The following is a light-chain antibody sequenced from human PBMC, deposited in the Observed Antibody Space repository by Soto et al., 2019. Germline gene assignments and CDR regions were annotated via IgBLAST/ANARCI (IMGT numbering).Light chain of an antibody. J-gene: IGLJ3*02. CDR2: GDS. Sequence: QSVLTQPPSVSGAAGQRVTISCTGSSSNIGAGFDVSWYQQLPGTAPKLLIFGDSNRPSGVTDRFSGSKSGASASLAISGLQAEDEAGYYCQSYDSSLSGSVFGGGTQLTVL. CDR3: QSYDSSLSGSV. CDR1: SSNIGAGFD. V-gene: IGLV1-40*01.